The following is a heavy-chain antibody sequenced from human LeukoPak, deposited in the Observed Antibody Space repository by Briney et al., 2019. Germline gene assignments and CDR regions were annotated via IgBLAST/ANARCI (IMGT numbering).Heavy chain of an antibody. CDR1: GGSISSGSYY. J-gene: IGHJ6*03. Sequence: PSQTLSLTCTVSGGSISSGSYYWSWIRQPAGEGLEWIGRIYTSGSTNYNPSLKSRVTISVDTSKNQFSLKLSSVTAADTAVYYCARVAHYYYMDVWGKGTTVTVSS. V-gene: IGHV4-61*02. CDR3: ARVAHYYYMDV. CDR2: IYTSGST.